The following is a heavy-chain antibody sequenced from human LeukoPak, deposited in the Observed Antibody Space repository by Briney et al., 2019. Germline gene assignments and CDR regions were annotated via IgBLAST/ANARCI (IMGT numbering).Heavy chain of an antibody. CDR1: GGSFSGYY. Sequence: SETLSLTCAVYGGSFSGYYWSWIRQPPGKGLEWIGEINHSGSTNYNPFLKSRVTISVDTSKNQFSLKLSSVTAADTAVYYCARGGEWELLRYWGQGTLVTVSS. CDR2: INHSGST. J-gene: IGHJ4*02. CDR3: ARGGEWELLRY. V-gene: IGHV4-34*01. D-gene: IGHD1-26*01.